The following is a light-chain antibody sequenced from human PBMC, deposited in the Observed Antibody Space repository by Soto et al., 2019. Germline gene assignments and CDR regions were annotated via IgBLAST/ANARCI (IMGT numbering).Light chain of an antibody. Sequence: DIQMTQSPYSLSASVGDRVTITCRASQNISTYLNWYRQKPGKAPNLLIYAASTLQSGVPSRFSGGGSGTDVTLNISSLLPEYFATYYCQQSYTPPVTFGHGTNLEMK. CDR3: QQSYTPPVT. V-gene: IGKV1-39*01. CDR2: AAS. J-gene: IGKJ2*01. CDR1: QNISTY.